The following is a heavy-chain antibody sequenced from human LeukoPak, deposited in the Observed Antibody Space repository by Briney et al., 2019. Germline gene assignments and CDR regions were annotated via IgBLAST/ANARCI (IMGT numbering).Heavy chain of an antibody. D-gene: IGHD2/OR15-2a*01. CDR3: AKIRDFPWTNGAFDY. CDR2: IIPIFGIA. Sequence: SVKVSCKASGGTFSSYAISWVRQAPGQGLEWMGRIIPIFGIANYAQKFQGRVTITADKSTSTAYMELSSLRSEDTAVYYCAKIRDFPWTNGAFDYWGQGTLVTVSS. V-gene: IGHV1-69*04. CDR1: GGTFSSYA. J-gene: IGHJ4*02.